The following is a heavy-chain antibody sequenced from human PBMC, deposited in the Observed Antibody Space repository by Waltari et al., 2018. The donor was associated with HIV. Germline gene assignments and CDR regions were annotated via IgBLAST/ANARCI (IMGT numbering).Heavy chain of an antibody. CDR1: GHTLSELS. CDR2: FDPEDDET. Sequence: QVQLVQSGAEVKKPGASVKVSCKVSGHTLSELSMHWVRQVPGKGLEWMGNFDPEDDETIYAQKFQGRVTMTEDTSSDTAYMELSSLTSGDMAVYYCATDFSGMVRAYSYYSLDVWGQGTTVTVSS. V-gene: IGHV1-24*01. J-gene: IGHJ6*02. D-gene: IGHD3-10*01. CDR3: ATDFSGMVRAYSYYSLDV.